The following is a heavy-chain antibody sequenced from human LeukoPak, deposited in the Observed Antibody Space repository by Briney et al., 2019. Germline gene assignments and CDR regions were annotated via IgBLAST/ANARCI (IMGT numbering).Heavy chain of an antibody. J-gene: IGHJ3*02. CDR1: GDSVSSNNAA. CDR2: TYYRSKWYN. V-gene: IGHV6-1*01. Sequence: SQTLSLTCAISGDSVSSNNAAWNWIRQSPSRGLEWLGRTYYRSKWYNDYAISVKSRVTINADTSKNQFSLQLSSVTPEDTAVYYCATYAFDIWGQGTTVTVSS. CDR3: ATYAFDI.